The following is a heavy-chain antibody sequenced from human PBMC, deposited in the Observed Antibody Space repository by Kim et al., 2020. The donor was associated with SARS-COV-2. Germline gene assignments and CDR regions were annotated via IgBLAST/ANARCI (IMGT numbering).Heavy chain of an antibody. J-gene: IGHJ3*02. CDR2: IKSKTDGGTT. D-gene: IGHD4-17*01. V-gene: IGHV3-15*01. CDR3: TTDHAELYGDYGPDAFDI. Sequence: GGSLRLSCAASGFTFSNAWMSWVRQAPGKGLEWVGRIKSKTDGGTTDYAAPVKGRFTISRDDSKNTLYLQMNSLKTEDTAVYYCTTDHAELYGDYGPDAFDIWGQGTMVTVSS. CDR1: GFTFSNAW.